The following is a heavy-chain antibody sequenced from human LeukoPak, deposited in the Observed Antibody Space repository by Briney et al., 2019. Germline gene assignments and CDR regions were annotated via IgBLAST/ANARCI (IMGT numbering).Heavy chain of an antibody. CDR1: GFTFSSYW. CDR2: INSDGSST. J-gene: IGHJ3*02. D-gene: IGHD3-22*01. V-gene: IGHV3-74*01. Sequence: PGGSLRLSCAASGFTFSSYWMHWVRHAPGKGLVWVSRINSDGSSTSYADSVKGRFTISRDNAKNTLYLQMNSLRAEDTAVYYCARTYDSSSFAFHIWGQGTMVTVSS. CDR3: ARTYDSSSFAFHI.